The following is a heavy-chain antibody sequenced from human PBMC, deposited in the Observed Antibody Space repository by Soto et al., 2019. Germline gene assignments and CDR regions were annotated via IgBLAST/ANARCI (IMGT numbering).Heavy chain of an antibody. CDR2: IIPIFGTA. D-gene: IGHD3-3*01. CDR3: ASGSYYDFWSGYYSVDY. CDR1: GGTYSSYA. Sequence: SVKVSCKASGGTYSSYAISWVRQAPGQGLEWMGGIIPIFGTANYAQKFQGRVTITADESTSTAYMELSSLRSEDTAVYYCASGSYYDFWSGYYSVDYWGQGTLVTVSS. J-gene: IGHJ4*02. V-gene: IGHV1-69*13.